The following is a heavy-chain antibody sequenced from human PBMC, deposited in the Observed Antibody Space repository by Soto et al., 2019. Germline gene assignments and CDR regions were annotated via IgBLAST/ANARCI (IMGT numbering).Heavy chain of an antibody. CDR1: GYTFTSYY. D-gene: IGHD6-13*01. J-gene: IGHJ6*02. Sequence: ASVKVSCKASGYTFTSYYMHWVRQAPGQGLEWMGIINPSGGSTSYAQKFQGRVTMTRDTSTSTVYMELSSLRSEDTAVYYCARDQAEVIAAAGSKLYYYGMDVWGQGTTVTVSS. V-gene: IGHV1-46*01. CDR3: ARDQAEVIAAAGSKLYYYGMDV. CDR2: INPSGGST.